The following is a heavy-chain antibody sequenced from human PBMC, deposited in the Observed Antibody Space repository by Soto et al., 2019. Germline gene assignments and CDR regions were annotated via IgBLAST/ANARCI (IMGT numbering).Heavy chain of an antibody. CDR1: GGSISSYY. J-gene: IGHJ4*02. Sequence: QVQLQESGPGLVKPSETLSLTCTVSGGSISSYYWSWIRQPPGKGLEWIGYIYHRGTTNYSTSLKSRVTISADMSKNQFSLKLSSVTAADTAVYYCARAIRRGGGFDSWGQGTLVTVSS. CDR2: IYHRGTT. CDR3: ARAIRRGGGFDS. V-gene: IGHV4-59*01. D-gene: IGHD3-10*01.